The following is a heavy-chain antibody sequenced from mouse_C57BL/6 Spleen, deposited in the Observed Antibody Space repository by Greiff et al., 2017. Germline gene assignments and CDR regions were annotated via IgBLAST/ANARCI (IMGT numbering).Heavy chain of an antibody. CDR3: ARAGYYDYDGFAY. J-gene: IGHJ3*01. CDR1: GFTFSSYA. CDR2: ISDGGSYT. D-gene: IGHD2-4*01. V-gene: IGHV5-4*01. Sequence: EVQLVESGGGLVKPGGSLKLSCAASGFTFSSYAMSWVRQTPEKRLEWVATISDGGSYTYYPDNLKGRFTSSRDNAKNNLYLQVSHLKSEDTAVYYCARAGYYDYDGFAYWGQGTLVTVSA.